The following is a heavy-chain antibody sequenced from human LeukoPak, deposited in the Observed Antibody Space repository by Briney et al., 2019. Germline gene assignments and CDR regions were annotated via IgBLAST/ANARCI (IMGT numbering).Heavy chain of an antibody. CDR1: GGSISSYY. V-gene: IGHV4-59*08. J-gene: IGHJ4*02. CDR2: VFYSGHT. Sequence: SETLSLTCTISGGSISSYYWNWIRQPPGKGLEWIGHVFYSGHTNYSPSLESRVTISVDTSKNQFSLRLTSVTAADTAIYYCARHSSGLYYFHYWGQETLVTVSS. CDR3: ARHSSGLYYFHY. D-gene: IGHD6-19*01.